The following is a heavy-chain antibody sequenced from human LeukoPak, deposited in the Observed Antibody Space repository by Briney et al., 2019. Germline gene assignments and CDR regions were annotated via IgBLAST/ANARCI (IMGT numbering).Heavy chain of an antibody. CDR2: INTDGSTT. CDR1: GFTFSDYW. CDR3: ARDRGPRTGFMVREAYDY. J-gene: IGHJ4*02. Sequence: GGALRLSCAASGFTFSDYWIHWVRQAPGKGLVWVSRINTDGSTTNYAASVKGRFSISRDNATNTLYLQMSSLRAEDTAAYYCARDRGPRTGFMVREAYDYWGQGTLVTVPS. V-gene: IGHV3-74*01. D-gene: IGHD3-10*01.